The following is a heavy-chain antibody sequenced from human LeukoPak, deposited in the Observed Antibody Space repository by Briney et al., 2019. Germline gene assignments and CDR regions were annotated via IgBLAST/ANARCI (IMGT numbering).Heavy chain of an antibody. V-gene: IGHV3-30*14. J-gene: IGHJ4*02. CDR2: ISYDGSNK. Sequence: PGRSLRLSCAASGFTFSSYAMHWVRQAPGKGLEWVAVISYDGSNKYYADSVKGRFTISRDNSKNTLYLQMNSLRAEDTAVYYCAREIGGGHYWGQGTLVTVSS. D-gene: IGHD2/OR15-2a*01. CDR1: GFTFSSYA. CDR3: AREIGGGHY.